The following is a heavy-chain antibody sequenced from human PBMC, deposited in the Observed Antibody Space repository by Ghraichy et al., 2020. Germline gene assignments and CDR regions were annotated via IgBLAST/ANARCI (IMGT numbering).Heavy chain of an antibody. CDR1: GGSISSGDYY. J-gene: IGHJ6*02. CDR3: ARDRLGYDFWSGYQPTYGMDV. D-gene: IGHD3-3*01. CDR2: IYYSGST. Sequence: SQTLSLTCTVSGGSISSGDYYWSWIRQPPGKGLEWIGYIYYSGSTYYNPSLKSRVTISVDTSKNQFLLKLSSVTAADTAVYYCARDRLGYDFWSGYQPTYGMDVWGQGTTVTVSS. V-gene: IGHV4-30-4*01.